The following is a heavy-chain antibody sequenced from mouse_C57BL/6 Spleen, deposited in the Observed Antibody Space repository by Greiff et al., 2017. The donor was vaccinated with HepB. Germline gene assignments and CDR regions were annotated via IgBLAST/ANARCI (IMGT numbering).Heavy chain of an antibody. J-gene: IGHJ4*01. D-gene: IGHD2-4*01. Sequence: EVMLVESGGGLVQPGGSLSLSCAASGFTFTDYYMSWVRQPPGKALEWLGFIRNKANGYTKEYSASVKGRFTISRDNSQSILYLQMNALRAEDSATYYCARSMIMDAMDYWGQGTSVTVSS. CDR3: ARSMIMDAMDY. CDR2: IRNKANGYTK. CDR1: GFTFTDYY. V-gene: IGHV7-3*01.